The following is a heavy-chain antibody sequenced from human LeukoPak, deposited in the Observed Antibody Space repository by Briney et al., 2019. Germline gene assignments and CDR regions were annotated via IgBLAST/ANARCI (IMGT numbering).Heavy chain of an antibody. J-gene: IGHJ6*03. V-gene: IGHV4-34*01. D-gene: IGHD6-6*01. CDR3: ARVSSIAARNDYMDV. Sequence: PSETLSLTCAVYGGSFSGYYWSWIRQPPGKGLEWIGEINHSGSTNYNPSLKSRVTISVDTSKNQFSLKLSSVTAADTAVHYCARVSSIAARNDYMDVWGKGTTVTVSS. CDR1: GGSFSGYY. CDR2: INHSGST.